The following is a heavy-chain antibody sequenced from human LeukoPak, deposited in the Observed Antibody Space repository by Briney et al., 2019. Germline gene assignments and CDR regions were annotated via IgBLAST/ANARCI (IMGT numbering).Heavy chain of an antibody. Sequence: PSETLSLTCAVFGDSFSGYYWSWIRQPPGKGLEWIGEINHSGSTNYNPSLKSRVTISVDTSKNQFSLKLSSVTAADTAVYYCARGLVVLRYFDWLSGLNWFDPWGQGTLVTVSS. CDR2: INHSGST. J-gene: IGHJ5*02. CDR1: GDSFSGYY. D-gene: IGHD3-9*01. V-gene: IGHV4-34*01. CDR3: ARGLVVLRYFDWLSGLNWFDP.